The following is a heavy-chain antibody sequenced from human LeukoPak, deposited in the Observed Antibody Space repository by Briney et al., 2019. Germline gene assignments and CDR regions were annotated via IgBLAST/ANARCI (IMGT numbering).Heavy chain of an antibody. J-gene: IGHJ4*02. CDR2: IYYSGST. V-gene: IGHV4-59*01. CDR3: ARDRVAGTGFDY. CDR1: GGSISSYY. Sequence: SETLSLTCTVSGGSISSYYWSWIRQPPGKGLEWIGYIYYSGSTNYNPSLKSRVTISVDTSKNQFSLKLSSVTAADTAVYYCARDRVAGTGFDYWGLGTLVTVSS. D-gene: IGHD6-19*01.